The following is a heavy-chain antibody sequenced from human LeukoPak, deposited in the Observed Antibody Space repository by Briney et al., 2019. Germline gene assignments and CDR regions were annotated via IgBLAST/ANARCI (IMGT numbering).Heavy chain of an antibody. D-gene: IGHD2-15*01. Sequence: SETLSLTCTVSGGSISNSSYYWGWVRQPPGKGLEWIGSMYDSGSTYYNPSLKSRATISVDTSKNQFSLKLSSVTAADTAVYYCARHGRVGTINPSYWGQGTLVTVSS. V-gene: IGHV4-39*01. CDR1: GGSISNSSYY. CDR3: ARHGRVGTINPSY. CDR2: MYDSGST. J-gene: IGHJ4*02.